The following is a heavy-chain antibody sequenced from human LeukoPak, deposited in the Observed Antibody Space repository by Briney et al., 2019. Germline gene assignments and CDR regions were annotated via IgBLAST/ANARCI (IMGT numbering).Heavy chain of an antibody. CDR3: ARQKYNWNWDAFDI. J-gene: IGHJ3*02. CDR2: IYYSGST. Sequence: SETLSLTCALYGGSFGDYHWSWIRQPPGKGLEWIGYIYYSGSTYYNPSLKSRVTISVDTSKNQFSLKLSSVTAADTAVYYCARQKYNWNWDAFDIWGQGTMVTVSS. CDR1: GGSFGDYH. V-gene: IGHV4-30-4*08. D-gene: IGHD1-7*01.